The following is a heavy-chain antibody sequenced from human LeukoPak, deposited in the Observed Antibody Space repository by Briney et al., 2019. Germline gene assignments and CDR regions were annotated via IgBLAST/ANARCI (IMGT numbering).Heavy chain of an antibody. CDR2: IYYSGST. V-gene: IGHV4-30-4*01. CDR1: GGSISSGDYY. D-gene: IGHD4-23*01. Sequence: PSETLSLTCTVSGGSISSGDYYWSWIRQPPGKGLEWIGYIYYSGSTYYNPSLKSRATISVDTSKNQFSLKLSSVTAADTAVYYCAREVDGGTNWFDPWGQGTLVTVSS. J-gene: IGHJ5*02. CDR3: AREVDGGTNWFDP.